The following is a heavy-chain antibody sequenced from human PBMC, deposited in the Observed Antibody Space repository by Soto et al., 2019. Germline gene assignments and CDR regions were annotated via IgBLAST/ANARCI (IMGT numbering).Heavy chain of an antibody. V-gene: IGHV1-2*04. Sequence: GGSVKVSCKASGYTFTGYYMHWVRQAPGQGLEWMGWINPNSGGTNYAQKFQGWVTMTRDTSISTAYMELSRLRSDDTAVYYCARDNCSGGSCYLFDYWGQGTLVTVSS. CDR2: INPNSGGT. J-gene: IGHJ4*02. CDR1: GYTFTGYY. CDR3: ARDNCSGGSCYLFDY. D-gene: IGHD2-15*01.